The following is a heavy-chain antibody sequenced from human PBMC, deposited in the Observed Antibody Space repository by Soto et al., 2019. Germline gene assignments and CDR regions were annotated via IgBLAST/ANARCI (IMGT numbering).Heavy chain of an antibody. V-gene: IGHV3-74*01. CDR3: ARVNPGYSYVNY. D-gene: IGHD5-18*01. CDR1: GFTFSSYW. Sequence: EVQLVESGGGLVQPGGSLRLSCAASGFTFSSYWMLWVRQAPGKGLVWVSRINSDGSTTSYADSVKGRFTISRDNAKNTLSLQMTSLRAEDTAVYYCARVNPGYSYVNYWGQGTLVTVSS. J-gene: IGHJ4*02. CDR2: INSDGSTT.